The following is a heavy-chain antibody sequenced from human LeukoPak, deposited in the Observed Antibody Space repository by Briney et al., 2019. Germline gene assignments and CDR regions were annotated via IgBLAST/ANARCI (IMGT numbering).Heavy chain of an antibody. CDR1: GFIFSNSW. CDR2: IKQDGSEK. Sequence: SGGSLRLSCAASGFIFSNSWMSWVRQAPGKGLEWVANIKQDGSEKYYVDSVKGRFTISRDNAKNSLYLQMNNLRAEDTAVYYCAREGSSSSGGCYFDYWGQGTLVTVSS. V-gene: IGHV3-7*01. J-gene: IGHJ4*02. CDR3: AREGSSSSGGCYFDY. D-gene: IGHD6-6*01.